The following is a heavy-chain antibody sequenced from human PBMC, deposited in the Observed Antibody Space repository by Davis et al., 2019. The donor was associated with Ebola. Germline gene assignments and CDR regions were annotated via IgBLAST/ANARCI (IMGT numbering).Heavy chain of an antibody. V-gene: IGHV3-30-3*01. CDR3: AKDLEAAMVTVFDI. CDR2: ISYDGSNK. CDR1: GFTFSSYA. Sequence: GESLKISCAASGFTFSSYAMHWVRQAPGKGLEWVAVISYDGSNKYYADSVKGRFTISRDNSKNTLYLQMNSLRAEDTAVYYCAKDLEAAMVTVFDIWGQGTMVTVSS. J-gene: IGHJ3*02. D-gene: IGHD5-18*01.